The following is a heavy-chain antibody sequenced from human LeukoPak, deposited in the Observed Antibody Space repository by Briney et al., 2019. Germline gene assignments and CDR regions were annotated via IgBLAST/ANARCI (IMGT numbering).Heavy chain of an antibody. CDR2: TYYRSKWYN. J-gene: IGHJ6*02. CDR1: GDSVSSNSAA. Sequence: SQTLSLTCAISGDSVSSNSAAWNWIRQSPSRGLEWLGRTYYRSKWYNDYAVSVKGRITINPDTSKNQFSLQLNSVTPEDTAVYYCAREPLIAARRPNFYYYGMDVWGQGTTVTVSS. CDR3: AREPLIAARRPNFYYYGMDV. V-gene: IGHV6-1*01. D-gene: IGHD6-6*01.